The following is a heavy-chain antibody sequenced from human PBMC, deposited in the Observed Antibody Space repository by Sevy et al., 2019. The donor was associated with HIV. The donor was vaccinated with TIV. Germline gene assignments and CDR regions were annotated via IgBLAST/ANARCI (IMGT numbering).Heavy chain of an antibody. V-gene: IGHV3-7*01. CDR2: IAKDGREK. Sequence: GGSLRLSCAASGFAFSRYWMTWVRQAPGKGLEWVANIAKDGREKNYVDSVKGRFIISRDNAKNLLHLQMNSLRVEDTAVYYCAREDNYYGLHNFDNWGQGILVTVSS. D-gene: IGHD3-22*01. J-gene: IGHJ4*02. CDR1: GFAFSRYW. CDR3: AREDNYYGLHNFDN.